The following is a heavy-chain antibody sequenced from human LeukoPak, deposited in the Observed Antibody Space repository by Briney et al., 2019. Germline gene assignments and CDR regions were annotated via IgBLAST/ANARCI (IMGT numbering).Heavy chain of an antibody. D-gene: IGHD6-13*01. V-gene: IGHV4-34*01. CDR2: INHSGST. J-gene: IGHJ4*02. CDR3: AIPRIAAAGRALDY. CDR1: GGSLRATY. Sequence: PSETLSLTCAVFGGSLRATYWSWIRQPPGKGLEWIGEINHSGSTNYNPSLKSRVTISVDTSKDQFSLKLSSVADADTAVYYCAIPRIAAAGRALDYCGQGTLVTVSS.